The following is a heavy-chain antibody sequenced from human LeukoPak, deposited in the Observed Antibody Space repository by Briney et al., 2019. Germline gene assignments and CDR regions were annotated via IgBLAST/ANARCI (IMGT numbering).Heavy chain of an antibody. CDR2: MNPNSGNT. D-gene: IGHD6-13*01. Sequence: ASVKVSCKASGYTFTSYDINTVRQATGHGLDWMGWMNPNSGNTAYAQKFQGRVTMTRNTSISTAYMELSSLGSEDTAVYYCARGRSVGQQLELGYWGQGTLVTVSS. CDR1: GYTFTSYD. V-gene: IGHV1-8*01. J-gene: IGHJ4*02. CDR3: ARGRSVGQQLELGY.